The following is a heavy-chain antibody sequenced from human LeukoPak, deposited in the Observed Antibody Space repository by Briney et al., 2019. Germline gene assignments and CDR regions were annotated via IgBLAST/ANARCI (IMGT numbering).Heavy chain of an antibody. Sequence: AGGSLRLSCAASGFIFSSYNMNWVRQAPGKGLEWVSSISGSGSYIYYADSVQGRFTISRDNAKNSLYLQMNSLRAEDTAVYYCAQGGSGWSDLEDWGQGTLVTVSS. J-gene: IGHJ4*02. D-gene: IGHD6-19*01. CDR3: AQGGSGWSDLED. CDR1: GFIFSSYN. CDR2: ISGSGSYI. V-gene: IGHV3-21*01.